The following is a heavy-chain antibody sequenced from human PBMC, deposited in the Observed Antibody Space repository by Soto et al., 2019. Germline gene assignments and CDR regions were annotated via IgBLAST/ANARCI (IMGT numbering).Heavy chain of an antibody. Sequence: PSETLSLTCAPSGASIITDNWWSWVRQPPGKEMEWIGEIYHSGNTNFNPSVKSRVTISVDTSKNQFSLTVSSVTAADTAIYYCARASASSKLRGVVINWGQGTLVTGSS. V-gene: IGHV4-4*02. CDR1: GASIITDNW. CDR3: ARASASSKLRGVVIN. D-gene: IGHD3-10*01. CDR2: IYHSGNT. J-gene: IGHJ4*02.